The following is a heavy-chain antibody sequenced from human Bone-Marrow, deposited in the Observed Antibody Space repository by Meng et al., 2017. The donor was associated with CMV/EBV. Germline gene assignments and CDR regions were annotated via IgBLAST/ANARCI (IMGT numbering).Heavy chain of an antibody. J-gene: IGHJ4*02. CDR1: GFTFSSYG. D-gene: IGHD4-17*01. V-gene: IGHV3-30*02. Sequence: GGSLRLSCAASGFTFSSYGLHWVRQAPGKGLEWVAVIRYDGSNKYYADSVKGRFTISRDNSKNTLYLQMNSLRAEDTAVYYCARDHPSSTTVTTWTAHWGQGTLVTVSS. CDR3: ARDHPSSTTVTTWTAH. CDR2: IRYDGSNK.